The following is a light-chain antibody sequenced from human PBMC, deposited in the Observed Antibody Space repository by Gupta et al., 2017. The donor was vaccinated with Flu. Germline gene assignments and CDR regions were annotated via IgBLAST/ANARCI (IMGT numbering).Light chain of an antibody. CDR1: QNIDTW. J-gene: IGKJ1*01. V-gene: IGKV1-5*03. CDR3: QQYSSYPWT. CDR2: KAS. Sequence: DIQMTQSPSTLSASLGARVTITCRASQNIDTWLAWYQQRPGKAPNLLIHKASNLQSGVPSRFSGTGSGTDFTLAITSLQPDDLATYYCQQYSSYPWTFGQGTK.